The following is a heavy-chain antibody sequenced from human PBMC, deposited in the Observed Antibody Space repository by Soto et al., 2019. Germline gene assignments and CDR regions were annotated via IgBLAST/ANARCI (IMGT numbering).Heavy chain of an antibody. Sequence: SLRLSCAASGFIFSSYAMSWVRQAPGKGLEWVSAISGSGGSTYYADSVKGRFTISRDNSKNTLYLQMNSLTAADTAVYYCARETYGDYVGYFDPRGQGILVTVSS. J-gene: IGHJ5*02. CDR3: ARETYGDYVGYFDP. CDR1: GFIFSSYA. V-gene: IGHV3-23*01. CDR2: ISGSGGST. D-gene: IGHD4-17*01.